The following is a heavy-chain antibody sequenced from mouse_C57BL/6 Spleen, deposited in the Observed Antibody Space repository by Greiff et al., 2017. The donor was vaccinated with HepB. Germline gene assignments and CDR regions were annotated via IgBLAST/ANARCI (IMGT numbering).Heavy chain of an antibody. CDR1: GYSITSGYY. J-gene: IGHJ2*01. D-gene: IGHD1-1*01. CDR2: ISYDGSN. V-gene: IGHV3-6*01. Sequence: EVKLVESGPGLVKPSQSLSLTCSVTGYSITSGYYWNWIRQFPGNKLEWMGYISYDGSNNYNPSLKNRISITRDTSKNQFFLKLNSVTTEDTATYYCARDQDYGSSYDYWGQGTTLTVSS. CDR3: ARDQDYGSSYDY.